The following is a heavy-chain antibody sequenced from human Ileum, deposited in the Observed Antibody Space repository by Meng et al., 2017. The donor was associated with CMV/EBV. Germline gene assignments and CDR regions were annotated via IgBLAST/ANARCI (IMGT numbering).Heavy chain of an antibody. J-gene: IGHJ5*02. CDR3: VGAWGPYRSRGYFDP. CDR2: IYYSGST. V-gene: IGHV4-39*07. CDR1: GASVSTGNYY. Sequence: LQLQQLGPGGVRPSETLSVPCGFSGASVSTGNYYWVWIRQHPGKHLVWIGGIYYSGSTYDNPSLKSRVTMSVDPSKTQFSLRLSSVTAADTAIYYCVGAWGPYRSRGYFDPWGQGTLVTVSS. D-gene: IGHD5-12*01.